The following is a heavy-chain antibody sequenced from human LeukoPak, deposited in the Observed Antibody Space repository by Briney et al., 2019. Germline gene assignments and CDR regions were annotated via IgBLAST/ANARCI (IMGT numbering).Heavy chain of an antibody. CDR2: IYSGGST. Sequence: PGGSLRLSCAASGFTFSYNWMHWVRQAPGKGLLWVSVIYSGGSTYYADSVKGRFTISRGNSKNTLYLQMNSLRAEDTAVYYCARDPRCSGGSCYRPYYYYGMDVWGQGTTVTVSS. J-gene: IGHJ6*02. V-gene: IGHV3-66*02. CDR1: GFTFSYNW. D-gene: IGHD2-15*01. CDR3: ARDPRCSGGSCYRPYYYYGMDV.